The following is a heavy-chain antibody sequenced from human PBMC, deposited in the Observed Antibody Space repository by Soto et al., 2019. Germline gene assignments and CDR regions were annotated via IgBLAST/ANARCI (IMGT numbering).Heavy chain of an antibody. D-gene: IGHD3-22*01. Sequence: SETLSLTCTVSGGSISSYYWSWIRQPPGKGLEWIGYIYYSGSTNYNPSLKSRVTISVDTSKNQFSLKLSSVTAADTAVYYCARAVDYDSSGYYFADWGQGPLVTVSS. J-gene: IGHJ4*02. CDR1: GGSISSYY. CDR2: IYYSGST. CDR3: ARAVDYDSSGYYFAD. V-gene: IGHV4-59*01.